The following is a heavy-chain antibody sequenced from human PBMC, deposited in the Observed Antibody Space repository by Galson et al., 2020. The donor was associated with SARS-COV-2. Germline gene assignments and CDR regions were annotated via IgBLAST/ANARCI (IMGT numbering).Heavy chain of an antibody. V-gene: IGHV4-34*01. CDR3: ARALEYQLLEGYFDY. CDR1: GGSFSGYY. CDR2: INHSGST. J-gene: IGHJ4*02. Sequence: SQTLSLTCAVYGGSFSGYYWSWIRQPPGKGLEWIGEINHSGSTNYNPSLKSRVTISVDTSKNQFSLKLSSVTAADTAVYYCARALEYQLLEGYFDYWGQGTLVTVSS. D-gene: IGHD2-2*01.